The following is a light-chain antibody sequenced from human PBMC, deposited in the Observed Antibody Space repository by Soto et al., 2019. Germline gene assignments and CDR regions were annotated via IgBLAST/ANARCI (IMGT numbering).Light chain of an antibody. Sequence: QSALTQPASVSGSPGQSITISCTGTSSDVGGYNYVSWYQQHPGKDPKLMIYDVSNRPSGVSNRFSGSKSGNPASLTISGLQAEDEADYYCSSYTSSSTLVVFGGGTKLTVL. CDR2: DVS. J-gene: IGLJ2*01. CDR3: SSYTSSSTLVV. CDR1: SSDVGGYNY. V-gene: IGLV2-14*01.